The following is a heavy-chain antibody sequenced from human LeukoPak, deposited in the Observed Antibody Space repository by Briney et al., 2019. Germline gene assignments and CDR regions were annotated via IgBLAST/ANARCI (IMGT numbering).Heavy chain of an antibody. J-gene: IGHJ3*02. D-gene: IGHD3-22*01. CDR3: AGPASSGYALGAFDI. Sequence: GGSLRLSCAASGFTFSDYWMTWVRQAPGKGPEWVSYISSSSSYIYYADSVKGRFTISRDNAKNSLYLQMNSLRAEDTAVYYCAGPASSGYALGAFDIWGQGTMVTVSS. CDR2: ISSSSSYI. CDR1: GFTFSDYW. V-gene: IGHV3-21*05.